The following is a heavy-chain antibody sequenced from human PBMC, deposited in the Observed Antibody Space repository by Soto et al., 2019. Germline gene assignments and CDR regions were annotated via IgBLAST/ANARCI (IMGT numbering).Heavy chain of an antibody. CDR1: GGSISSYY. Sequence: SETLSLTCSVSGGSISSYYWSWIRQPAGKGLEWIGRIYSSGSTQYNPSLKSRVIMSVDTSKNQFSLKLYSVTAADTAVYYCARTLEAAGTENWFDPWGQGTLVTDSS. CDR3: ARTLEAAGTENWFDP. J-gene: IGHJ5*02. V-gene: IGHV4-4*07. CDR2: IYSSGST. D-gene: IGHD6-13*01.